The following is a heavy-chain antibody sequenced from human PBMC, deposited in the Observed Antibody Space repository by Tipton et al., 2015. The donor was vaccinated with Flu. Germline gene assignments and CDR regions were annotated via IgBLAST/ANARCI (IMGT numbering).Heavy chain of an antibody. CDR3: VRDDGSTSVDY. V-gene: IGHV3-7*01. J-gene: IGHJ4*02. CDR1: GFSFSRHW. CDR2: IKEDGSEK. Sequence: SLRLSCAASGFSFSRHWMEWGRQAPGKGLEWVANIKEDGSEKYYVDSVKGRFTISRDNAKNSLYLQMSSLRAEDTAVYYCVRDDGSTSVDYWGQGTLVSVSS. D-gene: IGHD3-10*01.